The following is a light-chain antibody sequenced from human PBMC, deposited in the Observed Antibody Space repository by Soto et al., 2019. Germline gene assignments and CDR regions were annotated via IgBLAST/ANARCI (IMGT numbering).Light chain of an antibody. Sequence: EIVLTQSPGTLSLSPGERATLSCRASQKISSRYLAWYLQKPGQAPRFLIYGASSRATGIPDRFSGSGSGTDFNLNITRLEPEDFAVYYCQQYGGTPPITFGQGTRLEIK. CDR1: QKISSRY. CDR3: QQYGGTPPIT. J-gene: IGKJ5*01. V-gene: IGKV3-20*01. CDR2: GAS.